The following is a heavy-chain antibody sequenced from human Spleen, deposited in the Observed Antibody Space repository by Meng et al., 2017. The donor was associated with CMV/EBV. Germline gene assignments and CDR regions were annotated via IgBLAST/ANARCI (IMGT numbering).Heavy chain of an antibody. Sequence: ISSGDYYWSWIRPPPGKGLEWIGYIYYSGSTYYNPSLKSRVTISVDTSKNQFSLKLSSVTAADTAVYYCARTCGEEWELPSYWFDPWGQGTLVTVSS. CDR1: ISSGDYY. CDR2: IYYSGST. V-gene: IGHV4-30-4*08. CDR3: ARTCGEEWELPSYWFDP. J-gene: IGHJ5*02. D-gene: IGHD1-26*01.